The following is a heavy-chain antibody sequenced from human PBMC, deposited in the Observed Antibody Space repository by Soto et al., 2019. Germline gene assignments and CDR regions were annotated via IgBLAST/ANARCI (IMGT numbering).Heavy chain of an antibody. CDR1: VCTFSIYA. J-gene: IGHJ6*02. CDR2: IIPIFGTA. D-gene: IGHD3-22*01. Sequence: SVKVSCKSSVCTFSIYAIICVRQATGQGLEWMGGIIPIFGTANYAQKFQGRVTITADESTSTAYMELSSLRSEDTAVYYCARGLRDSTYYYDRSGYYYYGMDVWGQGTTVTVSS. CDR3: ARGLRDSTYYYDRSGYYYYGMDV. V-gene: IGHV1-69*13.